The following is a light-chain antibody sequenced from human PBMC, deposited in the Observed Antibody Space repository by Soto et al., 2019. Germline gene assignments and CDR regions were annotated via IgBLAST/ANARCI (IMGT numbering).Light chain of an antibody. CDR1: SNDVGAFDY. J-gene: IGLJ2*01. V-gene: IGLV2-14*01. Sequence: QSALTQPASISASPGQSISISCTGTSNDVGAFDYVSWYQQHPGKAPKLIIFEVFNRPSGVSTRFSGSESGSTASLTISGLQAEDEADYFCSSYTTNNAHVFGGGTKVTVL. CDR2: EVF. CDR3: SSYTTNNAHV.